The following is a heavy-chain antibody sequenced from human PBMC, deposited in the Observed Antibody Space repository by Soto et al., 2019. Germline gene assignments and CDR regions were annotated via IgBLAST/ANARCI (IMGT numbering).Heavy chain of an antibody. CDR1: GYTFTSYG. V-gene: IGHV1-18*01. J-gene: IGHJ4*02. D-gene: IGHD2-15*01. CDR2: ISAYNGNT. CDR3: ARVDLLLKLLPLPCFDY. Sequence: ASVKVSCKASGYTFTSYGISWVRQAPGQGLEWMGWISAYNGNTNYAQKLQGRVTMTTDTSTSTAYMELRSLRSDDTAVYYCARVDLLLKLLPLPCFDYWGQGTLVTVSS.